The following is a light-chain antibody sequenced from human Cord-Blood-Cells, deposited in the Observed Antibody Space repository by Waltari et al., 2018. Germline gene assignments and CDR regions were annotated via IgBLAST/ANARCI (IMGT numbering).Light chain of an antibody. Sequence: EIVLTPSPGTPSFSPGDTATLPSRASQSVSSSYLPWYHQKPGQAPRLLMYGASSRATGIPDRFSGSGCGTAFTLTISRLEHEDFAVYYCQQYGSSPPITFGQGTRLEIK. CDR2: GAS. CDR1: QSVSSSY. J-gene: IGKJ5*01. V-gene: IGKV3-20*01. CDR3: QQYGSSPPIT.